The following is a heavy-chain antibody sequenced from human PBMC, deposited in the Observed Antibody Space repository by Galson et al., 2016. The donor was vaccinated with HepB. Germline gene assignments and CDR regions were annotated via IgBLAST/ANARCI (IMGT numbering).Heavy chain of an antibody. Sequence: SETLSLTCSVSGGSISGYYWGWIRQPVGKGLEWIGRFYTGGISDYSPSLESRVIMLVDTSKNQLSLRLNSVTAADTAVYFCAKEAGSTGYYFDSWGQGTLVTVSS. CDR3: AKEAGSTGYYFDS. D-gene: IGHD4-17*01. CDR1: GGSISGYY. CDR2: FYTGGIS. V-gene: IGHV4-4*07. J-gene: IGHJ4*02.